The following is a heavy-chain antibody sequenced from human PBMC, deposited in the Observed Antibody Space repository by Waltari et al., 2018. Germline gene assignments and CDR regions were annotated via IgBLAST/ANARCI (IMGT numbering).Heavy chain of an antibody. Sequence: QVLLVQSGAEMKKPGASVKVSCKASGYTFTDYYIHWVRPAPGQGLEWMAWINPNNGDTNFAQKFQGRVTMTRDTSISTVYMEVSRLTSDDTAVYFCARGGTTTGTRTGNGYWGQGTLVIVSS. CDR1: GYTFTDYY. J-gene: IGHJ4*02. D-gene: IGHD1-1*01. V-gene: IGHV1-2*02. CDR3: ARGGTTTGTRTGNGY. CDR2: INPNNGDT.